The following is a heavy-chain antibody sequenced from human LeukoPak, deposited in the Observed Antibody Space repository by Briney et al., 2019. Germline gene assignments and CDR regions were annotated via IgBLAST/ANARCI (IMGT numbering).Heavy chain of an antibody. V-gene: IGHV1-2*02. Sequence: GASVKVSCKASGYTFTGYYMHWVRQAPGQGLEWMGWINPNSGGTNYAQKFQGRVTMTRDTSISTAYMGLSRLRSDDTAVYYCARASVRGTYYFDYWGQGTLVTVSS. CDR2: INPNSGGT. CDR1: GYTFTGYY. J-gene: IGHJ4*02. D-gene: IGHD3-10*01. CDR3: ARASVRGTYYFDY.